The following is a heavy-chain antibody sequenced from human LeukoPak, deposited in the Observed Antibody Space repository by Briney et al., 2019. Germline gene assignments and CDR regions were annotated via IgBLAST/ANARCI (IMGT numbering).Heavy chain of an antibody. CDR2: IYTSGST. Sequence: SETLSLTCTVSGGSISSYHWSWIRQPAGKGLEWIGRIYTSGSTNYNPSLKSRVTTSVDTSKNQFSLKLSSVTAADTAVYYCARDLGQQLVYYYYYMDVWGKGTTVTVSS. D-gene: IGHD6-13*01. CDR1: GGSISSYH. CDR3: ARDLGQQLVYYYYYMDV. J-gene: IGHJ6*03. V-gene: IGHV4-4*07.